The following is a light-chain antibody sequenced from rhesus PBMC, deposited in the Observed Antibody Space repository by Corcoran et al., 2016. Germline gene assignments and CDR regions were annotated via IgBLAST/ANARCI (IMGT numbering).Light chain of an antibody. J-gene: IGKJ2*01. CDR3: QQYNSAPHS. Sequence: DIQMTQSPSSLSASVGDTVTITCRASQGISSYLAWYQQKPGKAPKPLIYYASNLESGVPSRFSGSGSGTECTLTISSLQPEDFATYYCQQYNSAPHSFGQGTKVEIK. CDR1: QGISSY. V-gene: IGKV1-37*01. CDR2: YAS.